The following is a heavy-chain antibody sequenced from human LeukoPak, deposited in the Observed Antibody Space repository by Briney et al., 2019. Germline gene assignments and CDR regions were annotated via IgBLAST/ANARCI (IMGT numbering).Heavy chain of an antibody. CDR3: ARAFWSGPPDY. Sequence: PGGSLRLSCAASGFTFSSYWMHWVRQTPGKGLVWVSRISSDGSSTSYADSVKGRFTISRDNAKNTLYLQMNSLRAEDTAVYYCARAFWSGPPDYWGQGTLVTVSS. D-gene: IGHD3-3*01. V-gene: IGHV3-74*01. CDR2: ISSDGSST. J-gene: IGHJ4*02. CDR1: GFTFSSYW.